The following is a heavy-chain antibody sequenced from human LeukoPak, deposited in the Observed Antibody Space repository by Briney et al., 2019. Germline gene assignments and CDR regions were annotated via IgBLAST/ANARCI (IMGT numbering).Heavy chain of an antibody. Sequence: PGGSLRLSCAASGFTFSNYWMSWVRQAPGKGLEWVANIKQDGSEKYYVDSVKGRFTISRDNAKNSLYLQMNSLRAEDTAVYYCARDLPWYSGSYQAAFDIWGQGTMVTVSS. V-gene: IGHV3-7*01. CDR3: ARDLPWYSGSYQAAFDI. CDR1: GFTFSNYW. J-gene: IGHJ3*02. CDR2: IKQDGSEK. D-gene: IGHD1-26*01.